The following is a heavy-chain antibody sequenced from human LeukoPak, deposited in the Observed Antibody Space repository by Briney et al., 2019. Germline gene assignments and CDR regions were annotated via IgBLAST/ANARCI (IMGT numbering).Heavy chain of an antibody. Sequence: SETLSLTCTVSGYSISSGYYWGWIRQPPGKGLEWIGEINHSGSTNYNPSLKSRVTISVDTSKNQFSLKLSSVTAADTAVYYCARGRGYSSGWYRYFDYWGQGTLVTVSS. J-gene: IGHJ4*02. CDR2: INHSGST. V-gene: IGHV4-38-2*02. CDR1: GYSISSGYY. D-gene: IGHD6-19*01. CDR3: ARGRGYSSGWYRYFDY.